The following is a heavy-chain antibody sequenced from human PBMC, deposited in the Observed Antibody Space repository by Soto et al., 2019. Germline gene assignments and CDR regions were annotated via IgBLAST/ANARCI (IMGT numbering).Heavy chain of an antibody. CDR3: ARGVPAALG. D-gene: IGHD2-2*01. CDR2: ISYDGSNK. V-gene: IGHV3-30-3*01. Sequence: GGSLRLSCAASGFTFSSYAMHWVRQAPGKGLEWVAVISYDGSNKYYADSVKGRFTISRDNSKNTLYLQMSSLRAEDTAVYYCARGVPAALGWGQGTLVTVSS. CDR1: GFTFSSYA. J-gene: IGHJ4*02.